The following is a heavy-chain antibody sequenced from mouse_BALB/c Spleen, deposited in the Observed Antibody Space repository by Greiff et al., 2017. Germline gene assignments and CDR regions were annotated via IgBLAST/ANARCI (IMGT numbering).Heavy chain of an antibody. CDR2: IDPSDSYT. CDR3: ARGPDGYYGYFDV. CDR1: GYTFTSYW. V-gene: IGHV1-69*02. J-gene: IGHJ1*01. D-gene: IGHD2-3*01. Sequence: QVQLQQPGAELVKPGASVKLSCKASGYTFTSYWMHWVKQRPGQGLEWIGEIDPSDSYTNYNQKFKGKATLTVDKSSSTAYMQLSSLTSEDSAVYYCARGPDGYYGYFDVWGAGTTVTVSS.